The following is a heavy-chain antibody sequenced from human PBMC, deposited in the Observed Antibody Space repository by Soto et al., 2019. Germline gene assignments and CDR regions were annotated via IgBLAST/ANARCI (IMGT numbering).Heavy chain of an antibody. CDR3: AGQTFPIAAASYGRSNWFDP. CDR2: IYFTGNT. J-gene: IGHJ5*02. CDR1: GGSITSSSHF. V-gene: IGHV4-39*01. Sequence: KPSETLSLTCSASGGSITSSSHFWGWVRQPPGKGLGWIGTIYFTGNTYYTPSLKSRLTMSIDTSKNEFSLRLNSVTAADTAVYYCAGQTFPIAAASYGRSNWFDPWGPGTLVTVSS. D-gene: IGHD6-25*01.